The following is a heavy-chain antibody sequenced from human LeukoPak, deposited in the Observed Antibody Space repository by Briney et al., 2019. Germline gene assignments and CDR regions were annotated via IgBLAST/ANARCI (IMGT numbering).Heavy chain of an antibody. CDR3: AISSRGIMTRLWDY. CDR2: ISKDGTND. CDR1: GHFQSRHT. D-gene: IGHD3-10*01. V-gene: IGHV3-30-3*01. Sequence: QRGGSETLLCTPSGHFQSRHTVQCPRQAPGKGLEWVALISKDGTNDYYADSVKGRFTISRDNSKNTLYLQMNNLISEDTAVYCCAISSRGIMTRLWDYWGQGTLVTVSS. J-gene: IGHJ4*02.